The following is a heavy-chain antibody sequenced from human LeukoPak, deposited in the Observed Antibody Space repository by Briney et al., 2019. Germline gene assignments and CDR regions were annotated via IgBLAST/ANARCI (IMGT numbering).Heavy chain of an antibody. V-gene: IGHV3-33*01. J-gene: IGHJ5*02. D-gene: IGHD3-22*01. Sequence: GGSLRLSCAASGFTFSSYGMHWVRQAPGKGLEWVAVIWYDGSNKYYADSVKGRFTISRDNSKNTLYLQMNSLRAEDTAVYYCARDYYYYDSSGYRNWFDPWGQGTLVTVSS. CDR2: IWYDGSNK. CDR3: ARDYYYYDSSGYRNWFDP. CDR1: GFTFSSYG.